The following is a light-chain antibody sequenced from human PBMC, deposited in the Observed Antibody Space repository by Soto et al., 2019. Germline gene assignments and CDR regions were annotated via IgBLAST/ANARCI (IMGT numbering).Light chain of an antibody. Sequence: EIVLTQSPGTLSLSPGERATISCRASQTITTLAWYQRKPGQAPRLLIYRVSSRATGVPDRFSGSGSGTDYTLTISRLEPEDFAVYYCQQYGNLHLTFGGGTKVEIK. J-gene: IGKJ4*01. CDR2: RVS. V-gene: IGKV3-20*01. CDR3: QQYGNLHLT. CDR1: QTITT.